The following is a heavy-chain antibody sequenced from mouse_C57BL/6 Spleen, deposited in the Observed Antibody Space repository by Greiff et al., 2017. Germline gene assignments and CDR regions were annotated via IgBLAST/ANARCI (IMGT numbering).Heavy chain of an antibody. Sequence: VQLQESGAELVKPGASVKLSCTASGYTFTEYTIHWVKQRSGQGLEWIGWFYPGSGSIKYNEKFKDKATLAADKSSSTVYMELSRLTSEDSAVYFCASQEGGYGFAYWGQGTLVTVSA. V-gene: IGHV1-62-2*01. J-gene: IGHJ3*01. CDR3: ASQEGGYGFAY. CDR1: GYTFTEYT. CDR2: FYPGSGSI. D-gene: IGHD3-2*02.